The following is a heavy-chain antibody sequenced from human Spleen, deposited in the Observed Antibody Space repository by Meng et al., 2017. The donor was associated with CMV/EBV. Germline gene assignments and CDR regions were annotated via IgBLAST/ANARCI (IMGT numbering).Heavy chain of an antibody. Sequence: SETLSLTCTVSGGSISSGGYYWSWIRQHPGKGLEWIGYIYYSGSTYYNPSLKSRVTISVDTSKNQFSLKLSSVTAADTAVYYCARGGSYGDAFDIWGQGTMVTVSS. D-gene: IGHD1-26*01. V-gene: IGHV4-31*03. CDR3: ARGGSYGDAFDI. CDR2: IYYSGST. CDR1: GGSISSGGYY. J-gene: IGHJ3*02.